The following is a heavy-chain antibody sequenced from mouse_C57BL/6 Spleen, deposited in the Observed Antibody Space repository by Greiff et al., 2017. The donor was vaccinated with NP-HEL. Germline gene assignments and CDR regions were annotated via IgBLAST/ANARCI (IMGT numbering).Heavy chain of an antibody. CDR2: INPNNGGT. V-gene: IGHV1-53*01. Sequence: QVQLQQSGPELVKPGASVKMSCKASGYTFTSYWMHWVKQRPGQGLEWIGRINPNNGGTNYNEKFKGKATLTVDKSSSTAYMQLRSLTSEDSAVYYCARENYYGGVCEYWGQGTTVTVSS. D-gene: IGHD1-1*01. J-gene: IGHJ2*01. CDR3: ARENYYGGVCEY. CDR1: GYTFTSYW.